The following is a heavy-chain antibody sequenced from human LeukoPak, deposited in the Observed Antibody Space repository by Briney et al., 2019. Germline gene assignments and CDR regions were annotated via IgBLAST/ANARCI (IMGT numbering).Heavy chain of an antibody. CDR1: GASVSRDF. CDR3: ARDGPRIAAAGPRRYFDL. J-gene: IGHJ2*01. D-gene: IGHD6-13*01. V-gene: IGHV4-59*02. Sequence: SETLSLTCTVSGASVSRDFWSWIRQPPGKGLEWIGYIHYSGFTNYSPSLESRVTISVDTSKNQFSLKLSSVTAADTAVYYCARDGPRIAAAGPRRYFDLWGRGTLVTVSS. CDR2: IHYSGFT.